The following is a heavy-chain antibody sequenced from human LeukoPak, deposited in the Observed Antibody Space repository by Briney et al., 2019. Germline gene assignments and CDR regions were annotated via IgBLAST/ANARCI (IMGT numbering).Heavy chain of an antibody. CDR3: ARDFFDGHGYTFYYYGIDV. Sequence: ASVKVSCKASGYTFTNYDVNWVRQATGQGLEWMGWMNPTSGKAGFAQRFQGRVSMTRNISISTAYMELSSLRSEDTAVYYCARDFFDGHGYTFYYYGIDVWGQGTTVTGSS. CDR2: MNPTSGKA. V-gene: IGHV1-8*01. CDR1: GYTFTNYD. D-gene: IGHD3-22*01. J-gene: IGHJ6*02.